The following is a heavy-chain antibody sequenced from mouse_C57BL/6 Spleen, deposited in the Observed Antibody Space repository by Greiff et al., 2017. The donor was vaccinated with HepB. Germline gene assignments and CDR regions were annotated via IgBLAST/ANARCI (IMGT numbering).Heavy chain of an antibody. J-gene: IGHJ4*01. Sequence: QVQLQQPGAELVKPGASVKLSCKASGYTFTSYWMQWVKQRPGQGLEWIGEIDPSDSYTNYNQKFKGKATLTVDTSSSTAYMQLSSLTSEDSAVYYCALYGNSAMDYWGQGTSVTVSS. CDR1: GYTFTSYW. CDR3: ALYGNSAMDY. V-gene: IGHV1-50*01. D-gene: IGHD2-1*01. CDR2: IDPSDSYT.